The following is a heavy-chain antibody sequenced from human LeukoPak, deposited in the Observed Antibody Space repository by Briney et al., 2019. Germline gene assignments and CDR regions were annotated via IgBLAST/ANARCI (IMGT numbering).Heavy chain of an antibody. CDR1: GGSISSYY. CDR2: IYYGGST. CDR3: ARELRYYGSGSSGDAFDI. D-gene: IGHD3-10*01. J-gene: IGHJ3*02. V-gene: IGHV4-59*01. Sequence: PSETLSLTSTVSGGSISSYYWSWIRQPPGKGLEWIGYIYYGGSTNYNPSLKSRVTISVDTSKNQFSLKLSSVTAADTAVYYCARELRYYGSGSSGDAFDIWGQGTMVTVSS.